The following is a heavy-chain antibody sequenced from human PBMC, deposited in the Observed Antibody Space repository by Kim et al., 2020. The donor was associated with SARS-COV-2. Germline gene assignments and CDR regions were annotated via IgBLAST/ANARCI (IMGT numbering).Heavy chain of an antibody. CDR2: IIPIFGTA. CDR1: GGTFSSYA. J-gene: IGHJ4*02. CDR3: ASFPSGSYYFDY. V-gene: IGHV1-69*13. Sequence: SVKVSCKASGGTFSSYAISWVRQAPGQGLEWMGGIIPIFGTANYAQKFQGRVTITADESTSTAYMELSSLRSEDTAVYYCASFPSGSYYFDYWGQGTLVTVSS. D-gene: IGHD1-26*01.